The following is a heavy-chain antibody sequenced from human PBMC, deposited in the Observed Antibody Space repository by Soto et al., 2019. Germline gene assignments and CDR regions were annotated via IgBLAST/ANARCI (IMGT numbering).Heavy chain of an antibody. V-gene: IGHV1-18*01. CDR2: VSTNDDRT. CDR3: TRELNTESSAYYSFAY. CDR1: GYTFTSYG. Sequence: XSVKVSCKTSGYTFTSYGLAWLRQAPGQRPEWMGWVSTNDDRTNYAQKFQGRVTMTTDRSTTTTYMELRSLRADDTAVYYCTRELNTESSAYYSFAYWGQGTLVTVSS. J-gene: IGHJ4*02. D-gene: IGHD3-22*01.